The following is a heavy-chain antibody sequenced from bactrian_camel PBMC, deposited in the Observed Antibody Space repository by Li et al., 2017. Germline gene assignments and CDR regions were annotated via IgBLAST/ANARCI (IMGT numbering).Heavy chain of an antibody. V-gene: IGHV3S53*01. Sequence: HVQLVESGGGSVQIGGSLRLSCVVSWFPVQPYCLGWFRQAPGMEREGVANLDSDASTTYADSVKGRFTISKDTANNTLYLEMNSLKPEDTAVYYCVGGLWPHGGSRVFVYWGQGTQVTVS. CDR2: LDSDAST. D-gene: IGHD6*01. J-gene: IGHJ6*01. CDR3: VGGLWPHGGSRVFVY. CDR1: FPVQPYC.